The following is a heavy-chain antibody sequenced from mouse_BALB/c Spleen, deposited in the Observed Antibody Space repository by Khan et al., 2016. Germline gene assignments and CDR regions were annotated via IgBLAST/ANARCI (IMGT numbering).Heavy chain of an antibody. Sequence: EVELVESGGGLVQPGGSLRLSCATSGFTFTDYYMSWFRQPPGKALEWLGFIRNKANGYTTEYSASVKGRFTISRDNSQSILYLQMNTLRAEDSATYYGASDYYGYAMDYWVQGTSVTVSS. CDR1: GFTFTDYY. CDR2: IRNKANGYTT. CDR3: ASDYYGYAMDY. V-gene: IGHV7-3*02. D-gene: IGHD1-1*01. J-gene: IGHJ4*01.